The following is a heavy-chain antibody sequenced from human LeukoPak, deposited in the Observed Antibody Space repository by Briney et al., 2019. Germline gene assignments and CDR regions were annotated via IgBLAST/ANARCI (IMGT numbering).Heavy chain of an antibody. CDR1: GGSISSYH. Sequence: PSETLSLTCTVSGGSISSYHWSWIRQPAGKGLEWIGRMYTSESTNYNPSLKSRITMSVDTSKNQFSLKLSSVTAADTAVYYCARDIHVVPAAIYYYYYYYMDVWGKGTTVTVSS. CDR3: ARDIHVVPAAIYYYYYYYMDV. J-gene: IGHJ6*03. V-gene: IGHV4-4*07. D-gene: IGHD2-2*02. CDR2: MYTSEST.